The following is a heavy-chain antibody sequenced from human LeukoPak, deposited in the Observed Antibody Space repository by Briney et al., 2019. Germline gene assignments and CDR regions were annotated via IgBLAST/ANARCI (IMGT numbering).Heavy chain of an antibody. CDR2: INHSGST. Sequence: SETLSLTCTLSGGSISSYYWSWIRQPPGKGLEWIGEINHSGSTNYNPSLKSRVTISVDTSKNQFSLKLSSVTAADTAVYYCARRHVEYSSSSDPYYFDYWGQGTLVTVSS. D-gene: IGHD6-6*01. CDR3: ARRHVEYSSSSDPYYFDY. J-gene: IGHJ4*02. V-gene: IGHV4-34*01. CDR1: GGSISSYY.